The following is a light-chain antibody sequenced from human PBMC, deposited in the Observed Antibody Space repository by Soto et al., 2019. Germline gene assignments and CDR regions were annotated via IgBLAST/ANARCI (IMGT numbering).Light chain of an antibody. Sequence: QPVLTQPPSVSRAPGQRVTISCTGSSSNIGAGYDVHWYQQLPGTAPKLLIYGNSNRPSGVPDRFSGSKSGTSASLAITGLQAEDEADYYCQSYDSSLSGVVFGGGTKLTVL. J-gene: IGLJ2*01. CDR3: QSYDSSLSGVV. V-gene: IGLV1-40*01. CDR2: GNS. CDR1: SSNIGAGYD.